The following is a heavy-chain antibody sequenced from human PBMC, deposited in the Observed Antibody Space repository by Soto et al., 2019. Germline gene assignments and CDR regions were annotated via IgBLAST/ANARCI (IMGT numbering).Heavy chain of an antibody. V-gene: IGHV3-13*01. CDR2: IGTAGDT. Sequence: PGGSLRLSCAASGFTFSSYDMHWVRQATGKGLEWVSAIGTAGDTYYPGSVKGRFTISREIAKNSLFFQMTSLRAEDTAVYYCARGKTHSSSWPVDYWGQGTLVTVSS. CDR3: ARGKTHSSSWPVDY. CDR1: GFTFSSYD. D-gene: IGHD6-13*01. J-gene: IGHJ4*02.